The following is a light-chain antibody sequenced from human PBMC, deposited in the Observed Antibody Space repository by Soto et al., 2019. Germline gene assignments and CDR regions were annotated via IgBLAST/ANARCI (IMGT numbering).Light chain of an antibody. CDR1: QSVSSL. Sequence: EIVLTQSPGNLSLSPGERATLSCRASQSVSSLLAWYQQKPGQAPRLLIYGASTRATGIPDRFSGSGSGTDFTLSISRLEPEDFAVYYCQQYVTTPLTFGGGTKVEI. J-gene: IGKJ4*01. CDR3: QQYVTTPLT. CDR2: GAS. V-gene: IGKV3-20*01.